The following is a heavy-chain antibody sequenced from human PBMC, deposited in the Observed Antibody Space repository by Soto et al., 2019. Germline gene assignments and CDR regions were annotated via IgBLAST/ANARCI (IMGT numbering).Heavy chain of an antibody. CDR2: IYYSGST. V-gene: IGHV4-39*01. CDR1: GGSISSSSYY. Sequence: SETLSLTCTVSGGSISSSSYYWGWIRQPPGKGLEWIGSIYYSGSTYYNPSLKSRVTISVDTSKNQFSLKLSSVTAADTAVYYCARHPYPYYYGSGSYGWFDPWGQGTLVTVSS. J-gene: IGHJ5*02. D-gene: IGHD3-10*01. CDR3: ARHPYPYYYGSGSYGWFDP.